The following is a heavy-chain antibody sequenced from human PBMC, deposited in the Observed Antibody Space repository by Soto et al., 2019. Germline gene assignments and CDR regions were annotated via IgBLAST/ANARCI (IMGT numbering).Heavy chain of an antibody. V-gene: IGHV4-30-4*01. J-gene: IGHJ4*02. D-gene: IGHD3-10*01. CDR1: GDSISNGYYT. Sequence: QVQLQESGPGLVEPSQTLSLTCTVSGDSISNGYYTWSWIRQPPGKDLEWIGHIYNSVNTYSNPSLKSRVTIAADTSKKQFSRKLSSVTAADTAVYYCARGTSGDKVDYWGQGTLVTVSS. CDR2: IYNSVNT. CDR3: ARGTSGDKVDY.